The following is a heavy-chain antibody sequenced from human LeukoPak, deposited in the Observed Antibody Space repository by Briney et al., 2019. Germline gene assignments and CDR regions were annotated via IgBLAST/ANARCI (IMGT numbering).Heavy chain of an antibody. CDR1: GFTFSSYE. CDR2: ISSSGSTI. CDR3: AKGTHYDFWSGYYHEDAFDI. D-gene: IGHD3-3*01. J-gene: IGHJ3*02. V-gene: IGHV3-48*03. Sequence: GGSLRLSCAASGFTFSSYEMNWVRQAPGKGLEWVSYISSSGSTIYYADSVKGRFTISRDNAKNTLYLQMNSLRAEDTAVYYCAKGTHYDFWSGYYHEDAFDIWGQGTMVTVSS.